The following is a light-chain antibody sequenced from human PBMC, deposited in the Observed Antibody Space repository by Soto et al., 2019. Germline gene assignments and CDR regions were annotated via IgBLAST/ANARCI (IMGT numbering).Light chain of an antibody. V-gene: IGLV2-23*01. CDR2: EGS. J-gene: IGLJ1*01. Sequence: QSALTQPASVSASPGQSITISCTGTSSDVGSYNLVSWYQQHPGKAPKLMIYEGSKRPSGVSNRFSGSKSGNTASLTISGLQAEDEGDYFCCSYAGSNNYVFGTGTKLTGL. CDR3: CSYAGSNNYV. CDR1: SSDVGSYNL.